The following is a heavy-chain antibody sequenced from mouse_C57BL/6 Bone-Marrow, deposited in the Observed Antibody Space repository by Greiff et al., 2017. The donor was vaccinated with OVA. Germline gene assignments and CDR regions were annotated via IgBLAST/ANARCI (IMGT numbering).Heavy chain of an antibody. D-gene: IGHD4-1*01. J-gene: IGHJ2*01. CDR2: IDPETGGT. Sequence: VHLVESGAELVRPGASVTLSCKASGYTFTDYEMHWVKQTPVHGLEWIGAIDPETGGTAYNQKFKGKAILTADKSSSTAYMELRSLTSEDSAVYYCTETGAIDYWGQGTTLTVSS. CDR3: TETGAIDY. CDR1: GYTFTDYE. V-gene: IGHV1-15*01.